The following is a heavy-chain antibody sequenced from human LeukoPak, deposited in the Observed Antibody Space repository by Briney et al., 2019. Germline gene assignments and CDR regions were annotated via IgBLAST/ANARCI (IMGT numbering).Heavy chain of an antibody. CDR2: INWNGGST. D-gene: IGHD6-13*01. J-gene: IGHJ5*02. Sequence: GGSLRLSCAASGFTFDDYGMSWVRQAPGKGLEWVSGINWNGGSTGYADSVKGRFTISRDNAKNSLYLQMNSLRAEDTASYYCARVGSSSWYGGFDPWGQGTLVTVSS. V-gene: IGHV3-20*04. CDR1: GFTFDDYG. CDR3: ARVGSSSWYGGFDP.